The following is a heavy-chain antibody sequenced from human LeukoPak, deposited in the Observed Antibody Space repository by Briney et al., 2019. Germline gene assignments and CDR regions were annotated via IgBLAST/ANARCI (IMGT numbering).Heavy chain of an antibody. CDR3: ARAQLLWFGEWDAFDI. V-gene: IGHV3-48*03. CDR2: ISSSGSTI. D-gene: IGHD3-10*01. CDR1: GFTFSSYE. Sequence: GGSLRLSCAASGFTFSSYEMNWVRQAPGKGLEWVSYISSSGSTIYYADSVKGRFTISRDNAKNSLYLQMNSLRAEDTAVYYCARAQLLWFGEWDAFDIWGQGTMVTVSS. J-gene: IGHJ3*02.